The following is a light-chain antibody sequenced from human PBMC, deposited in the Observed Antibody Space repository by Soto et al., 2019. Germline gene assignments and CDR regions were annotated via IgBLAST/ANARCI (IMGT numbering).Light chain of an antibody. CDR3: TSYTSSSTLYV. V-gene: IGLV2-14*01. Sequence: QSVLTQPASVSGSPGQSITISCTGTSSDVGGYNYVSWYQQHPGKAPKLMIYDVRNRASGASNRFSGSESGNTASLTISGLQAEDEADYCCTSYTSSSTLYVFGTGTKVTVL. CDR1: SSDVGGYNY. J-gene: IGLJ1*01. CDR2: DVR.